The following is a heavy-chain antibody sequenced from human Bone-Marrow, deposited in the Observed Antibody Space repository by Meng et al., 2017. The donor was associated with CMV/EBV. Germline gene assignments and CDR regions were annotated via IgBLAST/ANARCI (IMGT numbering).Heavy chain of an antibody. CDR2: IIPILGIA. CDR3: AKVLFGVVIPFDY. J-gene: IGHJ4*02. Sequence: SVKVSCKASGGTFSSYTISWVRQAPGQGLEWMGRIIPILGIANYAQKFQGRVTITADKSTSTAYMELSSLRSEDTAVYYCAKVLFGVVIPFDYWGQGTLVTVSS. V-gene: IGHV1-69*02. D-gene: IGHD3-3*01. CDR1: GGTFSSYT.